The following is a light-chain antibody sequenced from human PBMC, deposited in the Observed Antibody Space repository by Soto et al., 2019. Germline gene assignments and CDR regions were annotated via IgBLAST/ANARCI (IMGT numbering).Light chain of an antibody. CDR2: GVS. V-gene: IGLV2-8*01. CDR1: GSDVGGYDY. Sequence: QSALTQPPSASDSLGQSVTISCTGTGSDVGGYDYVSWYQQHPGKAPQLMIYGVSKRPSGVPDRFSGSKSGNTASLTVSGLQAEDEADYYCCSFAGSNNFYVFGTGTKVTVL. J-gene: IGLJ1*01. CDR3: CSFAGSNNFYV.